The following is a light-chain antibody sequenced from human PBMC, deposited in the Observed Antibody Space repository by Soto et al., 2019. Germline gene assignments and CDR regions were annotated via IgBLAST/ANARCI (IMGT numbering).Light chain of an antibody. Sequence: QSVLTQPPSVSGAPGQRVTISCTGSSSNIGAGYDVHWYQQLPGTAPKLLIYGNSNRPSGVPDRFSGSKSGTSASLAITALQAEDEAGYYCQSYDSSLSGYVLFGGGTKLTVL. CDR1: SSNIGAGYD. CDR2: GNS. J-gene: IGLJ2*01. V-gene: IGLV1-40*01. CDR3: QSYDSSLSGYVL.